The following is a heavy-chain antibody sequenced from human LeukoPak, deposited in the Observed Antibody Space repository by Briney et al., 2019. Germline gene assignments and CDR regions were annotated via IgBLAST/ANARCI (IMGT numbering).Heavy chain of an antibody. Sequence: GGSLRLSCAASGFTFSSYGMHWVRQAPGKGLEWVAVISYDGSNKYYADSVKGRFTISRDNSKNTLYLQMNSLRAEDTAVYYCAKESKRSSGLDYWGQGTPVTVSS. V-gene: IGHV3-30*18. CDR1: GFTFSSYG. CDR3: AKESKRSSGLDY. D-gene: IGHD6-19*01. CDR2: ISYDGSNK. J-gene: IGHJ4*02.